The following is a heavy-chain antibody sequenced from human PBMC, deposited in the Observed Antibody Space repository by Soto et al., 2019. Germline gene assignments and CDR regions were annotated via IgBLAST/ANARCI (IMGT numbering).Heavy chain of an antibody. Sequence: QITLKESGPTLVKPTQTLTLTCTFSGFSLSTSGVGVGWIRQPPGKALEWLALIYWDDDKRYSPSLKSRLTIXXDXSXXQVVLTMTNMDPVDTATYYCAHSGPDTAMTEGFDPWGQGTLVTVSS. D-gene: IGHD5-18*01. V-gene: IGHV2-5*02. J-gene: IGHJ5*02. CDR2: IYWDDDK. CDR3: AHSGPDTAMTEGFDP. CDR1: GFSLSTSGVG.